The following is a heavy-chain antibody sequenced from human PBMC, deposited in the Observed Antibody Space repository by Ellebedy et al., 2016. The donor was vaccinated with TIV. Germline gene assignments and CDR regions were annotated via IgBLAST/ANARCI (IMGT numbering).Heavy chain of an antibody. Sequence: GESLKISCESSGFTFSSFGIHWVRQAPGKGLEWVAVIFYDGTEKYYADSVRGRFTISRDNSKNTLDLQMNSLRVEDTAVYFCVRDQGMDNGTFDYWGQGTRVTVSS. CDR1: GFTFSSFG. V-gene: IGHV3-33*08. J-gene: IGHJ4*02. D-gene: IGHD1-1*01. CDR3: VRDQGMDNGTFDY. CDR2: IFYDGTEK.